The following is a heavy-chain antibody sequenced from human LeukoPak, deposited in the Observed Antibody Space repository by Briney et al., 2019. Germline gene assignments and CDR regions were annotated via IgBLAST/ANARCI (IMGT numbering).Heavy chain of an antibody. CDR3: ARENVYHDSSDYYPRFDY. V-gene: IGHV1-18*01. D-gene: IGHD3-22*01. CDR2: ISAYNGNT. J-gene: IGHJ4*02. CDR1: GYTFTSYG. Sequence: ASVKVSCKASGYTFTSYGISWVRQAPGQGLEWMGWISAYNGNTNYAQNLQVRVTMTTDTSTSTAYMELRSLRSDDTAVYYCARENVYHDSSDYYPRFDYWGQGTLVTVSS.